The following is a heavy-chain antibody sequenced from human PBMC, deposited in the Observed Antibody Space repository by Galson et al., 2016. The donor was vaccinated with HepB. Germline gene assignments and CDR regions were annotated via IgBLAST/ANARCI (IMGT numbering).Heavy chain of an antibody. CDR2: ISAYNNNT. CDR3: ARDRITMVRGIIDWFDP. D-gene: IGHD3-10*01. CDR1: GYTFTSYG. J-gene: IGHJ5*02. Sequence: SVKVSCKASGYTFTSYGITWVRQAPGRGLEWMGWISAYNNNTKYAQKFQGRVTMTTDKSTTTAYMELRSLRSDDTAVYYCARDRITMVRGIIDWFDPWGQGTLVSVSS. V-gene: IGHV1-18*01.